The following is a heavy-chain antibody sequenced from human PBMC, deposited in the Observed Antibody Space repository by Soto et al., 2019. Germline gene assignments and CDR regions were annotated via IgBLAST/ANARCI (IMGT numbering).Heavy chain of an antibody. D-gene: IGHD6-19*01. Sequence: QVQLVESGGGVVQPGRSLRLSCAASGFLFSTYGMHWVRQAPGKGLEWVEVIWYDGSNKYYVDSVKGRFTISRDNSKNTLYLQMISLRVEDTAVYYCARSPSGWDHWYFALWGRGTLVTVSS. V-gene: IGHV3-33*01. CDR3: ARSPSGWDHWYFAL. J-gene: IGHJ2*01. CDR2: IWYDGSNK. CDR1: GFLFSTYG.